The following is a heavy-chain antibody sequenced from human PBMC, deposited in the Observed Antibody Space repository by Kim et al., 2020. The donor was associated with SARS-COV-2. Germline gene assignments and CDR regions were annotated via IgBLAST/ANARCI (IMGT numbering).Heavy chain of an antibody. J-gene: IGHJ4*02. D-gene: IGHD3-22*01. V-gene: IGHV4-31*03. CDR1: GGSISSGGYY. Sequence: SETLSLTCTVSGGSISSGGYYWSWIRLHPGKGLEWIGYIYYSGSTYYNPSLKSRVTISVDTSKNQFSLKLSSVTAADTAVYYCARTYDSSGYYLDYWGQGTLVTVSS. CDR2: IYYSGST. CDR3: ARTYDSSGYYLDY.